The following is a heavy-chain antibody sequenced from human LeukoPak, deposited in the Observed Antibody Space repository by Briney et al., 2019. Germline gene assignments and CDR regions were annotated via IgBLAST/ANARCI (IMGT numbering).Heavy chain of an antibody. Sequence: GSLRLSCTASGFNFSSYWMTWVRQAPGKGLEWVAHIKGDGSEKYYVDSVKGRFTISRDNAKNTLYLQMNSLRVEDTAMYYCARVGREYSSSSPPDYWGQGTLVTVSS. V-gene: IGHV3-7*03. J-gene: IGHJ4*02. CDR3: ARVGREYSSSSPPDY. CDR1: GFNFSSYW. CDR2: IKGDGSEK. D-gene: IGHD6-6*01.